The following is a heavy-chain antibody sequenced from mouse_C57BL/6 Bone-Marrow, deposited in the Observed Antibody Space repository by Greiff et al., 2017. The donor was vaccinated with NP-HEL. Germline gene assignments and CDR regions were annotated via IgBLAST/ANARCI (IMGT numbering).Heavy chain of an antibody. CDR2: ISNGGGST. V-gene: IGHV5-12*01. CDR1: GFTFSDYY. J-gene: IGHJ2*01. Sequence: DVQLVESGGGLVQPGGSLKLSCAASGFTFSDYYMYWVRQTPEKRLEWVAYISNGGGSTYYPDTVKGRFTISRDNAKNTLYLQMSRLKSADTAMYYCARTHYYGSLDYWGQGTTLTVSS. D-gene: IGHD1-1*01. CDR3: ARTHYYGSLDY.